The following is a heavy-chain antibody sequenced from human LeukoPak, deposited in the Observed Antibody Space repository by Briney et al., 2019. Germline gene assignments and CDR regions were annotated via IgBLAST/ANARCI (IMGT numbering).Heavy chain of an antibody. D-gene: IGHD6-13*01. CDR2: IYPGDSDT. CDR1: GYSFTSYW. Sequence: GESLKISCKGSGYSFTSYWIGWVRQMPGKGLEWMGIIYPGDSDTRYSPSFQGQVTISADKSISTAYLQWSSLKASDTAMYYCARQGSIAAAAHYYYYGMDVWGQGTTVTVSS. CDR3: ARQGSIAAAAHYYYYGMDV. J-gene: IGHJ6*02. V-gene: IGHV5-51*01.